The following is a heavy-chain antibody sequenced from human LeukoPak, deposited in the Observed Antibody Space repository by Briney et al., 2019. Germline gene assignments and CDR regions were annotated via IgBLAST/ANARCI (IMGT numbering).Heavy chain of an antibody. V-gene: IGHV4-59*01. D-gene: IGHD1-26*01. CDR1: GGSISSYY. CDR3: ARASGSYYYGMDV. CDR2: IYYSGST. Sequence: SETLSLTCTVSGGSISSYYWSWIRQPPGKGLEWIGYIYYSGSTNYNPSLKSRVTISVDTSKNRFSLKLSSVTAADTAVYYCARASGSYYYGMDVWGQGTTVTVSS. J-gene: IGHJ6*02.